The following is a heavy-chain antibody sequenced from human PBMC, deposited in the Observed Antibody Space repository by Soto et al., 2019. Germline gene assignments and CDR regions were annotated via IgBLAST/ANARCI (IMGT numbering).Heavy chain of an antibody. CDR2: ISSSSQNI. J-gene: IGHJ6*03. CDR1: EFTFSTYA. V-gene: IGHV3-48*01. Sequence: GGSLRLSCAASEFTFSTYAMNWVRQAPGKGLEWVSYISSSSQNIRYADSVKGRFTISRDNAKNSLYLQMNSLRAEDTAVYYCARDQSRGQVFYYYMDVWGKGTTVTV. CDR3: ARDQSRGQVFYYYMDV. D-gene: IGHD3-10*01.